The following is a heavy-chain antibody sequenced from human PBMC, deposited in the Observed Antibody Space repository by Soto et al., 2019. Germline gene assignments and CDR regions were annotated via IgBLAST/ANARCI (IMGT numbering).Heavy chain of an antibody. J-gene: IGHJ3*02. CDR1: GYTFTGYY. CDR2: INPNSGGT. D-gene: IGHD3-22*01. Sequence: QVQLVQSGAEVKKPGASVKVSCKASGYTFTGYYMHWVRQAPGQGLEWMGWINPNSGGTNYAQKIQGWDTMTRDTSISTAYMELSRLRSDDTAVYYCARGGLGRLGAFDIWGQGTMVTVSS. V-gene: IGHV1-2*04. CDR3: ARGGLGRLGAFDI.